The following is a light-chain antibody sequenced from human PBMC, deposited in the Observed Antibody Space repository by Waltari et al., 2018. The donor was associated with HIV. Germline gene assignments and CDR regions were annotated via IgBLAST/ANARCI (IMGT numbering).Light chain of an antibody. CDR1: SPNIGSNT. J-gene: IGLJ3*02. Sequence: QSVLTQPPSASGTPGQRVSISCSRSSPNIGSNTVNWCQQLPGTAPKLLIYTDNQRPSGVPDRFSGSKSDTSASLAISGLQSEDEADYYCSTWDDGLDGPVFGGGTKLTVL. V-gene: IGLV1-44*01. CDR3: STWDDGLDGPV. CDR2: TDN.